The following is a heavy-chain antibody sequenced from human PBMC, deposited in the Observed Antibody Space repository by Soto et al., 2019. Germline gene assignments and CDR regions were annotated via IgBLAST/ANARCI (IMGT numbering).Heavy chain of an antibody. CDR3: GRGGTPIDY. CDR1: GYTFTNFG. J-gene: IGHJ4*02. Sequence: QVQLVQSGAEVKKPGASVKVSCKTSGYTFTNFGLIWVRQAPGQGLEWMGWISAYNGNTNYAQNFQGRVTMTTHTSTSTAYMGLRSLRSDDTAVYYCGRGGTPIDYWGKGTLVTVSS. CDR2: ISAYNGNT. V-gene: IGHV1-18*01. D-gene: IGHD3-16*01.